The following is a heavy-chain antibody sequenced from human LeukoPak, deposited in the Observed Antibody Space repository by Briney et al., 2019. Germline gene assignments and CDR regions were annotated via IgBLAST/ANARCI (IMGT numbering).Heavy chain of an antibody. Sequence: PSQTLSLTCTVSGGSISSGSYYWSWIRQPAGKGLEWIGRIYTSGSTNYNPSLKSRVTISVDTSKNQFSLKLSSVTAADTAAYYCASTVVKGVGFDYWGQGTLVTVSS. J-gene: IGHJ4*02. CDR2: IYTSGST. CDR3: ASTVVKGVGFDY. D-gene: IGHD4-23*01. V-gene: IGHV4-61*02. CDR1: GGSISSGSYY.